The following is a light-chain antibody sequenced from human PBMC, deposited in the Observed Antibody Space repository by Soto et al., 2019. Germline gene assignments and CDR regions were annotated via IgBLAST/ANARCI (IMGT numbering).Light chain of an antibody. Sequence: DIQVTQYASSLSASVGYRVTITCLASQSISSYLNWYQQKPGKAPKLLIYAASSLQSGVPSRFSGSGSGTDFTLTISSLQPEDFTTYYCQQSYSTPWTFGQGTKVDIK. J-gene: IGKJ1*01. CDR2: AAS. CDR3: QQSYSTPWT. V-gene: IGKV1-39*01. CDR1: QSISSY.